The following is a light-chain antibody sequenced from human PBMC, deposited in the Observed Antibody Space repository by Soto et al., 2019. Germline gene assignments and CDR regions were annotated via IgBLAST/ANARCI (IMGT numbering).Light chain of an antibody. V-gene: IGLV2-14*01. CDR3: SSFSSSTSLYV. Sequence: QSALTQPASVSASLRQSITISCTGTTRDIAGYNNIPWYQQLPRKAPKLMVYQVIIRPSGISNRFSGSKSGNTASLTISGLQAEDEADYYCSSFSSSTSLYVFGTGTRSPS. J-gene: IGLJ1*01. CDR2: QVI. CDR1: TRDIAGYNN.